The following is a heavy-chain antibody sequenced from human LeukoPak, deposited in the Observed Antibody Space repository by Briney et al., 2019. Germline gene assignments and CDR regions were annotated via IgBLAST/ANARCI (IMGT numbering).Heavy chain of an antibody. V-gene: IGHV4-34*01. J-gene: IGHJ4*02. Sequence: SETLSLTCAIYGGSFSGYYWSWIRQPPGKGLEWIGEINHSGSTNYNPSLKSRVTISVDTSKNQFSLKLSSVTAADTAVYYCAGGWYGREFDYWGQGTLVTVSS. CDR2: INHSGST. CDR3: AGGWYGREFDY. D-gene: IGHD6-25*01. CDR1: GGSFSGYY.